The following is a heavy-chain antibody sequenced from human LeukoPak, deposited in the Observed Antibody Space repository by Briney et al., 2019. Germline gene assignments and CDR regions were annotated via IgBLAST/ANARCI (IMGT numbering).Heavy chain of an antibody. CDR3: ARVVPGAGHLDN. CDR1: GGSISGHY. V-gene: IGHV4-59*11. CDR2: VYYNGNT. D-gene: IGHD1-26*01. Sequence: PSETLSLTCTVSGGSISGHYWNWIRQPPGKGLEWIGYVYYNGNTRYNPSLKSRVTISVDTSNNQFSLILSSVTAADTAVYYCARVVPGAGHLDNWGQGTLVPVSS. J-gene: IGHJ4*02.